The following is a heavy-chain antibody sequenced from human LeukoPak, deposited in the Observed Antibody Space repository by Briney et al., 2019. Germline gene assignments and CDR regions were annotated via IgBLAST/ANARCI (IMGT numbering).Heavy chain of an antibody. CDR2: ISYDGTDK. V-gene: IGHV3-30*03. CDR1: GFNFRSYG. D-gene: IGHD6-13*01. Sequence: EGSLRLSCAASGFNFRSYGMQWVRQAPGKGLEWVTLISYDGTDKYYAASVRGRFTISRDNSKNTLYLQMNSLRAEDTAVYYCARDPVSGYSSSYDYYYGMDVWGQGTTVTVSS. CDR3: ARDPVSGYSSSYDYYYGMDV. J-gene: IGHJ6*02.